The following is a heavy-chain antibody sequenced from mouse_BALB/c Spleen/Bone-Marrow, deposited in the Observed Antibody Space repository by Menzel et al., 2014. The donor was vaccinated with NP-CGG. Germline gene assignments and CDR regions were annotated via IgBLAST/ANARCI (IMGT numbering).Heavy chain of an antibody. CDR1: GYSFTGYN. CDR3: ARGYGNSYIYYFDY. D-gene: IGHD1-1*01. V-gene: IGHV1-39*01. CDR2: IDPYYGGT. J-gene: IGHJ2*01. Sequence: LVESGPELEKPGASVKISCKASGYSFTGYNMNWVKQSNGESLEWIGNIDPYYGGTSFNLKFKGKATLTVDKSSSTAYMQLKSLTSEDSAVYYCARGYGNSYIYYFDYWGQGTALTVSS.